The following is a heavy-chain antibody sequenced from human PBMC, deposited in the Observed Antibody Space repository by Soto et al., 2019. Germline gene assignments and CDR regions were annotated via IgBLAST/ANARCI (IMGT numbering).Heavy chain of an antibody. D-gene: IGHD1-26*01. J-gene: IGHJ6*02. CDR1: GGSISSSNW. V-gene: IGHV4-4*02. CDR3: ARDRWELLPRDYHYYGMDV. Sequence: PSETLSLTCAVSGGSISSSNWWSWVRQPPGKGLEWIGEIYHSGSTNYNPSLKSRVTISVDKSKNQFSLKLSSVTAADTAVYYCARDRWELLPRDYHYYGMDVWGQGTTVTVSS. CDR2: IYHSGST.